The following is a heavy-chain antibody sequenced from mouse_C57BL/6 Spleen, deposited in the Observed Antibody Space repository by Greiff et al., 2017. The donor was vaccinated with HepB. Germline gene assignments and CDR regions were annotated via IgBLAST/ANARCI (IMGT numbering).Heavy chain of an antibody. CDR3: ARRLTGDFDY. D-gene: IGHD4-1*01. CDR2: IYPSDSET. V-gene: IGHV1-61*01. J-gene: IGHJ2*01. Sequence: QVQLQQPGAELVRPGSSVKLSCKASGYTFTSYWMDWVKQRPGQGLEWIGNIYPSDSETHYNQKFKDKATLTVDKSSSTAYMQLSSLTSEDSAVYYCARRLTGDFDYWGQGTTLTVSS. CDR1: GYTFTSYW.